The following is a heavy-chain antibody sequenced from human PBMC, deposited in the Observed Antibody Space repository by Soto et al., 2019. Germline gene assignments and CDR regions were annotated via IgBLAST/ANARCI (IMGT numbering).Heavy chain of an antibody. V-gene: IGHV3-74*01. D-gene: IGHD3-9*01. J-gene: IGHJ3*02. CDR2: INSDSNST. Sequence: GGSLRLSCAPSGFTFSSYSMNWVRQAPGKGLVWVSPINSDSNSTSYTDSVKGRFTISRDNAKNTLYLQMNSLRAEDTAVYYCAREYYDILTGYGAFDIWGQGTMVTVSS. CDR3: AREYYDILTGYGAFDI. CDR1: GFTFSSYS.